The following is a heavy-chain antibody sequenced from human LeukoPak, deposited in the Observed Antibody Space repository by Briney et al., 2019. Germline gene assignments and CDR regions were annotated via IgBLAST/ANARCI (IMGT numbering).Heavy chain of an antibody. CDR3: ARDSLHNYGGTGYGYYFDY. Sequence: GGSLRLSCAASGFDFNIYEMIWVRQAPGKEPEWISYISSSGSLVYYADSVKGRFTVSRDNAQKSLFLQMNGLRVEDTAMYYCARDSLHNYGGTGYGYYFDYWGQGTPVTVSS. CDR2: ISSSGSLV. V-gene: IGHV3-48*03. D-gene: IGHD4/OR15-4a*01. CDR1: GFDFNIYE. J-gene: IGHJ4*02.